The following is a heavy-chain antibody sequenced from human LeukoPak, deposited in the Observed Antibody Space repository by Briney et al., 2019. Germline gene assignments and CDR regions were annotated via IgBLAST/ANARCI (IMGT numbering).Heavy chain of an antibody. CDR1: GFTFSSYA. CDR3: ARDQLVLSYYYGMDV. V-gene: IGHV3-64*01. Sequence: GGSLRLSCAASGFTFSSYAMHWVRQAPGKGLEYVSAISSNGGITYYANSVEGRFTISRDNSKNTLYLQMGSLRAEDMAVYYCARDQLVLSYYYGMDVWGQGATVTVSS. J-gene: IGHJ6*02. CDR2: ISSNGGIT. D-gene: IGHD6-13*01.